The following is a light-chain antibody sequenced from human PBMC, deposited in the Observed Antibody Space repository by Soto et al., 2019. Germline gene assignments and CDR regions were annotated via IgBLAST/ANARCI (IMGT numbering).Light chain of an antibody. CDR3: QQRSNWPPEIT. CDR2: DAS. Sequence: EIVLTQSPATLSLSPGERATLSCSAIQSVSSYLAWYQQKPGQAPRLLIYDASNRATGIPARFSGSGSGTDFTLTISSLEPEDFAVYYCQQRSNWPPEITFGQGTRLEN. V-gene: IGKV3-11*01. CDR1: QSVSSY. J-gene: IGKJ5*01.